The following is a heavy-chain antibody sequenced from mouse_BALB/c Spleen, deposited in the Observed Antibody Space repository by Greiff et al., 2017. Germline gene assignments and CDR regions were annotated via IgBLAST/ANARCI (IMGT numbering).Heavy chain of an antibody. CDR1: GFTFSSFG. D-gene: IGHD1-1*01. J-gene: IGHJ4*01. CDR2: ISSGSSSI. Sequence: EVMLVESGGGLVQPGGSRKLSCAASGFTFSSFGMHWVRQAPEKGLEWVAYISSGSSSIYYADTVKGRFTISRDNPKNTLFLQMTSLRSEDTAMYYCAKWRSYRAMDYWGQGTSVTVSS. V-gene: IGHV5-17*02. CDR3: AKWRSYRAMDY.